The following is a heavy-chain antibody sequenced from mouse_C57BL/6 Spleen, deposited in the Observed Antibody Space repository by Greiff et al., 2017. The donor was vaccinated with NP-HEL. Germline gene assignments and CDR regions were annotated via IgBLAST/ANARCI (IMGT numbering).Heavy chain of an antibody. D-gene: IGHD2-4*01. CDR2: ISNGGGST. J-gene: IGHJ3*01. CDR3: ARHDYDYTFAY. Sequence: EVMLVESGGGLVQPGGSLKLSCAASGFTFSDYYMYWVRQTPEKRLEWVAYISNGGGSTYYPDTVKGRFTISRDNAKNTLYLQMSRLKSEDTAMYYCARHDYDYTFAYWGQGTLVTVSA. CDR1: GFTFSDYY. V-gene: IGHV5-12*01.